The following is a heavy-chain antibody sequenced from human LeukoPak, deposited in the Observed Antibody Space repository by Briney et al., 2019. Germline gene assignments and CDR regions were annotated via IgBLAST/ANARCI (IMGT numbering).Heavy chain of an antibody. CDR1: GGTFSSYA. D-gene: IGHD2-2*01. CDR2: IIPIFGTA. CDR3: ARASGSSTSCYDSCYYYYGMDV. V-gene: IGHV1-69*13. Sequence: SVKVSCKASGGTFSSYAISWVRQAPGQGLEWMGGIIPIFGTANYAQKFQGRVTITADESTGTAYMELSSLRSEDTAVYYCARASGSSTSCYDSCYYYYGMDVWGQGTTVTVSS. J-gene: IGHJ6*02.